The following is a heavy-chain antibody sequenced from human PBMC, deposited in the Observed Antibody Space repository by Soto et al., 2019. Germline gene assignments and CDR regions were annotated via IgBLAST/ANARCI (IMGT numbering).Heavy chain of an antibody. J-gene: IGHJ4*02. CDR2: IYYSGST. Sequence: PSETLSLTCTVSGGSISSGDYYWSWIRQPPGKGLEWIGYIYYSGSTYYNPSLKSRVTISVDTSKNQFSLKLSSVTAADTAVYYCARGIRLRWYQEYYFDYWGQGTLVTVSS. CDR3: ARGIRLRWYQEYYFDY. V-gene: IGHV4-30-4*01. CDR1: GGSISSGDYY. D-gene: IGHD4-17*01.